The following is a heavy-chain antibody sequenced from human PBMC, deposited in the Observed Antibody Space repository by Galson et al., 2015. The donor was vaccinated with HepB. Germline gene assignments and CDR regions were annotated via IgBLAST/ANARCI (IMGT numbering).Heavy chain of an antibody. CDR3: ARMALDFGGYYYPIDY. CDR1: GGTFSSYA. Sequence: SVKVSCKASGGTFSSYAISWVRQAPGQGLEWMGGIIPIFGTANYAQKFQGRVTITADESTSTAYMELSSLRSEDTAVYYCARMALDFGGYYYPIDYWGQGTLVTVSS. D-gene: IGHD3-22*01. CDR2: IIPIFGTA. J-gene: IGHJ4*02. V-gene: IGHV1-69*13.